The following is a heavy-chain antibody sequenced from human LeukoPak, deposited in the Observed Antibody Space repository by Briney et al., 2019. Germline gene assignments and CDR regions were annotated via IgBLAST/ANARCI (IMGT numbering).Heavy chain of an antibody. CDR2: ISGSGGST. Sequence: GGSLRLSCAASGFTFSSYAMSWVRQAPGKGLEWVSAISGSGGSTYYADSVKGRFTISRDNSKNTLYLQMNSLRAEDTAVYYCAKDPGPYYGSGKDYWGQGTLATVSS. CDR1: GFTFSSYA. J-gene: IGHJ4*02. V-gene: IGHV3-23*01. CDR3: AKDPGPYYGSGKDY. D-gene: IGHD3-10*01.